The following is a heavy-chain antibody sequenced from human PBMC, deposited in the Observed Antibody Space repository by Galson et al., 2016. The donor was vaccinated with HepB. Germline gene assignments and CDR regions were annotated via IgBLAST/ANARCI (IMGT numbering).Heavy chain of an antibody. V-gene: IGHV4-59*01. CDR1: GDSISSDY. Sequence: SETLSLTCSVSGDSISSDYWSWIRQPPGKGLEWVGYIHYSGIINSNPSLKSRVTISVDTSKNQFSLKLRSVTAADTAVYYCARDRGGVAGFHFDYWGQGTLVTVSS. J-gene: IGHJ4*02. CDR3: ARDRGGVAGFHFDY. D-gene: IGHD6-19*01. CDR2: IHYSGII.